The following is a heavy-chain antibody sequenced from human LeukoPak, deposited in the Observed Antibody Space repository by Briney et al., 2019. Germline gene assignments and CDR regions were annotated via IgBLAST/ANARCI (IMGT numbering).Heavy chain of an antibody. CDR3: ARGTVVVVITSFDP. J-gene: IGHJ5*02. CDR1: GGSISSGDYY. V-gene: IGHV4-30-4*08. Sequence: PSETLSLTCTVSGGSISSGDYYWSWIRQPPGKGLEWIGYIYYSGSTYYNPSLKSRVTISVDTSKNQFSLKLSSVTAADTAVYYCARGTVVVVITSFDPWGQGTLVTVSS. CDR2: IYYSGST. D-gene: IGHD3-22*01.